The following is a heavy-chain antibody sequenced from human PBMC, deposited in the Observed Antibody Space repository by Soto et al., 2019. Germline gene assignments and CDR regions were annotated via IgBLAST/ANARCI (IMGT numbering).Heavy chain of an antibody. D-gene: IGHD2-15*01. CDR2: IYYSGST. V-gene: IGHV4-59*01. CDR3: ARDRLELGYCSGGSCQPDYYYGMDF. Sequence: SETLSLTCTVSGGSISSYYWSWIRQPPGKGLEWIGYIYYSGSTNYNPSLKSRVTISVDTSKNQFSLKLSSVTAADTAVYYCARDRLELGYCSGGSCQPDYYYGMDFWGQGTTVTVSS. CDR1: GGSISSYY. J-gene: IGHJ6*02.